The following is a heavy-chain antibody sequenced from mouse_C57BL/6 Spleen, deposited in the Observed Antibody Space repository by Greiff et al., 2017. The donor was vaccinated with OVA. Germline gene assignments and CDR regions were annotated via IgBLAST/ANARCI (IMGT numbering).Heavy chain of an antibody. Sequence: QVQLQQSGPELVKPGASVKLSCKASGYAFSSSWMHWVKQRPGKGLEWIGCIYPGDGDTNYNGKFKGKATLTADKSSSTAYMQLSSLTSEDSAVYICAYSNPFAYWGQGTLVTVSA. CDR1: GYAFSSSW. CDR3: AYSNPFAY. D-gene: IGHD2-5*01. J-gene: IGHJ3*01. CDR2: IYPGDGDT. V-gene: IGHV1-82*01.